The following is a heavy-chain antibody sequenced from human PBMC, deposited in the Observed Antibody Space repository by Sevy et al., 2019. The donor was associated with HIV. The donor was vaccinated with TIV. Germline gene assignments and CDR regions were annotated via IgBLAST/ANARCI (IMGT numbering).Heavy chain of an antibody. J-gene: IGHJ6*03. D-gene: IGHD4-17*01. V-gene: IGHV3-30*02. CDR2: IGSDVNNE. CDR3: AKMGTTVVTPAYYYYYYMDV. Sequence: GGSLRLSCLASGFTFRTYGMHWVRQAPGKGLEWVAFIGSDVNNELYGDSVKGRFTISRDNSENTLYLQMNRLRPEDTAVYYCAKMGTTVVTPAYYYYYYMDVWGKGTTVTVSS. CDR1: GFTFRTYG.